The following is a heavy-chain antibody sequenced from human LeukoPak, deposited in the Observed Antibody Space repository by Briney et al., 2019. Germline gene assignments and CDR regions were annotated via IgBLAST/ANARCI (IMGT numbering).Heavy chain of an antibody. CDR1: GFTFSSYG. CDR2: IRYDGSNK. J-gene: IGHJ4*02. D-gene: IGHD6-13*01. V-gene: IGHV3-30*02. CDR3: ARAGYSGLRSIFDY. Sequence: PGGSLRLSCAASGFTFSSYGMHWVRQAPGKGLEWVAFIRYDGSNKYYADSVKGRFTISRDNSKNTLYLQMNSLRAEDTAVYYCARAGYSGLRSIFDYWGQGTLVTVSS.